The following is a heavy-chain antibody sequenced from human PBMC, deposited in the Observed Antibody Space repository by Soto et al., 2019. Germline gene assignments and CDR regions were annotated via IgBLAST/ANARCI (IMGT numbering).Heavy chain of an antibody. CDR3: ARDGGAVTTDYYYGMDV. V-gene: IGHV3-11*01. D-gene: IGHD4-17*01. CDR2: ISSSGSTI. CDR1: GFTFSDYY. Sequence: QVQLVESGGGLVKPGGSLRLSCAASGFTFSDYYMSWIRQAPGKGLEWVSYISSSGSTIYYADSVKGRFTISRDNAKNXPYLQMNSPRAEDTAVYYCARDGGAVTTDYYYGMDVWGQGTTVTVSS. J-gene: IGHJ6*02.